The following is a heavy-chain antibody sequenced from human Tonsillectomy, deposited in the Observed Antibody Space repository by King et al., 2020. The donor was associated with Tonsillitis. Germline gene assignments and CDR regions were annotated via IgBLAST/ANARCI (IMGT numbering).Heavy chain of an antibody. Sequence: QLVQSGAEVKKPGASVKVSCKASGYTFTSYYMHWVRQAPGQGLEWMAIINPSGGSPTYAQKFQGRFTMTSDTSTSTVYMELSSLRSEDTAVYYCARDSNSHSFYYWGRGTLVTVSS. CDR1: GYTFTSYY. D-gene: IGHD2/OR15-2a*01. CDR3: ARDSNSHSFYY. V-gene: IGHV1-46*01. CDR2: INPSGGSP. J-gene: IGHJ4*02.